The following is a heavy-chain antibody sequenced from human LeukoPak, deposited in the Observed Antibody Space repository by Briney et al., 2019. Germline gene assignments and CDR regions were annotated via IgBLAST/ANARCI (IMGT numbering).Heavy chain of an antibody. V-gene: IGHV1-2*06. CDR1: GYTLTAYY. Sequence: ASVKVCCKASGYTLTAYYLHWVRQAPGQGLEWMGRINPNSGGITYAQKFQGRVTMTRDTSIGTAYMELSSLRSDDTAVYYCARPYYESSGLYVDAFDIWGQGTMVTVSS. D-gene: IGHD3-22*01. J-gene: IGHJ3*02. CDR2: INPNSGGI. CDR3: ARPYYESSGLYVDAFDI.